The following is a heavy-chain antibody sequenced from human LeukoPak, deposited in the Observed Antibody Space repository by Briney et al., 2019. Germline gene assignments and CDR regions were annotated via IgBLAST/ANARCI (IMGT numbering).Heavy chain of an antibody. J-gene: IGHJ4*02. D-gene: IGHD4-17*01. CDR1: GFTFSSYG. CDR3: ARVAGHGDYPIIHPIDY. V-gene: IGHV3-33*01. Sequence: PGSSLRLSCAASGFTFSSYGMHGARQAPGKGLEGVAVIWYDGSNKYYADSVKGRFTISRDNSKNTLYLQMNSLRAEDTAVYYCARVAGHGDYPIIHPIDYWGQGTLVTVSS. CDR2: IWYDGSNK.